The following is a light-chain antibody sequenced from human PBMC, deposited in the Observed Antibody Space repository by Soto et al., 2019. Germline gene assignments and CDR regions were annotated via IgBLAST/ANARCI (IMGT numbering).Light chain of an antibody. Sequence: QSALTQPASVSGSPGQSITISCTGTSSDVGRYNYVSWYQQHPGKAPKLMIYEVSNRPSGVSNRFSGSKSGNTASLTISGLQAEDEADYYCSSYTSSSTLVVFGTGTKLTVL. CDR2: EVS. CDR1: SSDVGRYNY. CDR3: SSYTSSSTLVV. V-gene: IGLV2-14*01. J-gene: IGLJ1*01.